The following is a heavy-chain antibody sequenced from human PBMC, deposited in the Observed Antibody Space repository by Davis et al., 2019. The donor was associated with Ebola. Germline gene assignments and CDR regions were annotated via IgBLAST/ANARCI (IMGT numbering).Heavy chain of an antibody. J-gene: IGHJ6*04. Sequence: MPSETLSLTCTVSGGSISSYYWSWIRQPPGKGLEWIGTIYYSGSTYYNPSLKSRVTISVDTSKNQFSLKLSSVTAADTAVYYCARGDSSDGMDVWGKGTTVTVSS. V-gene: IGHV4-59*08. D-gene: IGHD3-22*01. CDR3: ARGDSSDGMDV. CDR1: GGSISSYY. CDR2: IYYSGST.